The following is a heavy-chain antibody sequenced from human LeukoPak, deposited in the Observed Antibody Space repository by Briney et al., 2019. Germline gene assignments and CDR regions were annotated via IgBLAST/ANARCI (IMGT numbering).Heavy chain of an antibody. Sequence: PGGSLRLSCAASGFTFSSYEMNWVRQASGKGLEWVSYISSTGNTIYYADSVKGRFTVSRDTAKNSLYLQMNSLRAEDTAVYYCAREFAMIRDPDHASDIWGQGTMVTVSS. J-gene: IGHJ3*02. V-gene: IGHV3-48*03. CDR2: ISSTGNTI. D-gene: IGHD3-22*01. CDR3: AREFAMIRDPDHASDI. CDR1: GFTFSSYE.